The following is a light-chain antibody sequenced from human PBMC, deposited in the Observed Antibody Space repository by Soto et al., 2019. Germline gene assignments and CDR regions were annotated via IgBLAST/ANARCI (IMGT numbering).Light chain of an antibody. CDR2: AAS. V-gene: IGKV1-39*01. J-gene: IGKJ1*01. CDR3: EHCYSTPWT. CDR1: QSISYY. Sequence: DIPLTQSPSSLSASVGDRVTITCRASQSISYYLNCYQQKPWKAPKLLIYAASNLQSKLPSRCVPGGSGTDMTRTLASLQPEDFATYDEEHCYSTPWTFGQGTNVESK.